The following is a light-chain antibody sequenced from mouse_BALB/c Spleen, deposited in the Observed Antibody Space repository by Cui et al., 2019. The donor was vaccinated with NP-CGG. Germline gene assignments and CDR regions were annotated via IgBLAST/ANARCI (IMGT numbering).Light chain of an antibody. CDR2: GTR. V-gene: IGLV1*01. CDR3: ALWYSNHWV. CDR1: TGAVTTSNY. J-gene: IGLJ1*01. Sequence: QVVPTQSSLTTSPGETVTLTCRSSTGAVTTSNYANWVQEKPDHLFTGLIGGTRNRAPGVPARFSGSLIGDKAALTITGAQTEDDAMYFCALWYSNHWVFGGGTKLTVL.